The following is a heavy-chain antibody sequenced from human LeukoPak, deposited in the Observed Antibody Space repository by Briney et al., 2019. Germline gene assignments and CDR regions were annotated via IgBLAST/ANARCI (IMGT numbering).Heavy chain of an antibody. CDR2: IRYDGSNK. Sequence: GGSLRLSCAASGFTFSSYGMHWVRQAPGKGLEWVAFIRYDGSNKYYADSVEGRFTISRDNSKNTLYLQMNSLRAEDTAVYYCAKDHLEWVVPAAIDYWGQGTLVTVSS. J-gene: IGHJ4*02. V-gene: IGHV3-30*02. CDR3: AKDHLEWVVPAAIDY. D-gene: IGHD2-2*01. CDR1: GFTFSSYG.